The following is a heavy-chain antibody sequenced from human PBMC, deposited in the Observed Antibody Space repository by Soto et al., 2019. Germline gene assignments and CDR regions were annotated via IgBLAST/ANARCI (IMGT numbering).Heavy chain of an antibody. CDR2: INHSGST. Sequence: PSETLSLTFAVYGGSFSGYYWSWIRQPPGKGLEWIGEINHSGSTNYNPSLKSLCAISVDTSKNQFSLKLSSVTAADTAVYYCARTPSAGYSSSWYGILCDYWGQGTLVTVSS. CDR1: GGSFSGYY. V-gene: IGHV4-34*01. D-gene: IGHD6-13*01. CDR3: ARTPSAGYSSSWYGILCDY. J-gene: IGHJ4*02.